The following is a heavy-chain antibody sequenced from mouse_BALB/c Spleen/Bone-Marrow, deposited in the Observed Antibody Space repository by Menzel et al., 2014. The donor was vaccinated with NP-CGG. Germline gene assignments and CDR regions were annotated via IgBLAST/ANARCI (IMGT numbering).Heavy chain of an antibody. CDR1: GFNIKDYY. D-gene: IGHD2-1*01. CDR2: IDPENVDT. J-gene: IGHJ2*01. CDR3: NVWDGNYFFDY. V-gene: IGHV14-4*02. Sequence: LVESGAELARSGASVKLSCTASGFNIKDYYMHWVKQRPEQGLEWIGWIDPENVDTEYDPKFQGKATMTADTSSSRACLQLGSLTSEDTAVYYCNVWDGNYFFDYWGQGTTLTVSS.